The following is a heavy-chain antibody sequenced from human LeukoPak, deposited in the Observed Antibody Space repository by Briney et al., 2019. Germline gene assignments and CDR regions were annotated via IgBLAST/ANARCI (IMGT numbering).Heavy chain of an antibody. D-gene: IGHD6-13*01. Sequence: SQTLSLTCTVSGGSISSSSYYWSWIRQPPGKGLEWIGEINHGGSTNYNPSLKSRVTISVDTSKNQFSLKLTSVTAADTAVYYCAREGLTPSSSWSGGFDYWGQGTLVTVSS. CDR3: AREGLTPSSSWSGGFDY. J-gene: IGHJ4*02. CDR1: GGSISSSSYY. CDR2: INHGGST. V-gene: IGHV4-39*07.